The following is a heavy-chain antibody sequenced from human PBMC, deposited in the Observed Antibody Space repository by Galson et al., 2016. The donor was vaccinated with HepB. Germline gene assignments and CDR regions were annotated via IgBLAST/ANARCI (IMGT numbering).Heavy chain of an antibody. J-gene: IGHJ4*02. Sequence: SLRLSCAASGFTFSPYAMTWVRQAPRRGLEWVSTISSRGGGTDYADSVKGRFSISRDNSRNTLYLQLTSLRAEDTAIYYCAKDQVARPRGLWSSGNYYKPFDLWGQGTLVTVSS. CDR2: ISSRGGGT. D-gene: IGHD3-10*01. CDR3: AKDQVARPRGLWSSGNYYKPFDL. V-gene: IGHV3-23*01. CDR1: GFTFSPYA.